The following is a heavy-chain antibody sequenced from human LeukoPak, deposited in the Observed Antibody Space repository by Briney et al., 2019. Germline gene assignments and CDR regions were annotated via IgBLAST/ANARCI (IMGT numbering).Heavy chain of an antibody. CDR1: GGSISSSSDY. J-gene: IGHJ4*02. Sequence: PSETLSLTCTVSGGSISSSSDYWGWIRQPPGKGLEWIGSIYYSGSTYYNPSLKSRVPISVDTSKNQFSLKLSSVTAADTAVYYCARQEVVGASGGDYWGQGTLVTVSS. D-gene: IGHD1-26*01. V-gene: IGHV4-39*01. CDR3: ARQEVVGASGGDY. CDR2: IYYSGST.